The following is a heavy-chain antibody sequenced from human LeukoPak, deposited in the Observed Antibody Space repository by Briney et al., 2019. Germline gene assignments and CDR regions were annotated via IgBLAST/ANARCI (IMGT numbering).Heavy chain of an antibody. V-gene: IGHV4-34*01. CDR3: ARSYYYGSGRTMGY. Sequence: PLETLSLTCAVYGGSFNGYYWSWIRQPPGKGLEWIGEINHSGSTNYNPSLKSRVTISVDTSKNQFSLKLSSVTAADTAVYYCARSYYYGSGRTMGYWGQGTLVTVSS. D-gene: IGHD3-10*01. CDR2: INHSGST. CDR1: GGSFNGYY. J-gene: IGHJ4*02.